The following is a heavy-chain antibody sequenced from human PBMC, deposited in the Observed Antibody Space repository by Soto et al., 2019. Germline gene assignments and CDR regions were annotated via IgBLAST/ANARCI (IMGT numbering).Heavy chain of an antibody. Sequence: GGSLRLSCGASGLSVSDNYMGWVRQAPGRGLEWVSVMYAGGDTHYADSVKGRFTISRDKSEDTLYLQMNSLRDEDTGVYFCVSRIPSWVFDYWGLGTLVTVSS. CDR1: GLSVSDNY. CDR3: VSRIPSWVFDY. CDR2: MYAGGDT. V-gene: IGHV3-53*01. J-gene: IGHJ4*01. D-gene: IGHD2-21*01.